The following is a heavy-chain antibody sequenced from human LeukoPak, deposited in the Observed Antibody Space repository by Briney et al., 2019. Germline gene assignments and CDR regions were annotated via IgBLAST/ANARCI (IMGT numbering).Heavy chain of an antibody. CDR3: ARLFRVVVPAANTHFDY. CDR1: GFSFTSQG. J-gene: IGHJ4*02. V-gene: IGHV3-30*19. Sequence: PGGSLRLSCAASGFSFTSQGMHWVRQAAGKGLEWVAVISYDGSNKYYADSVKGRFTISRDNSKNTLYLQMNSLRAEDTAVYYCARLFRVVVPAANTHFDYWGQGTLVTVSS. CDR2: ISYDGSNK. D-gene: IGHD2-2*01.